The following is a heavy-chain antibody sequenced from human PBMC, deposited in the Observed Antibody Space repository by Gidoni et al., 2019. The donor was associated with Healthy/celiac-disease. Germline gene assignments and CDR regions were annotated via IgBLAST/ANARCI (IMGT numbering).Heavy chain of an antibody. CDR3: ARDTMVRGVMGEDYYYYYGMDV. CDR2: IIPIFGTA. CDR1: GGTFSSYA. V-gene: IGHV1-69*01. D-gene: IGHD3-10*01. J-gene: IGHJ6*02. Sequence: QVQLVQSGAEVKKPGSSVKVSCKASGGTFSSYAISWVRQAPGQGLEWMGGIIPIFGTANYAQKFQGRVTITADESTSTAYMELSSLRSEDTAVYYCARDTMVRGVMGEDYYYYYGMDVWGQGTTVTVSS.